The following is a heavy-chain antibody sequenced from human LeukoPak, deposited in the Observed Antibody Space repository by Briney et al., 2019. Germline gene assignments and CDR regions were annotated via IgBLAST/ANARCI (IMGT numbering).Heavy chain of an antibody. Sequence: ASVKVSCKFSGGTFINHIISWVRQAPGKGLEWMGGFDPEDGETIYAQKFQGRVTMTEDTSTDTAYMELSSLRSEDTAVYYCATRIDLDWGQGTLVTVSS. CDR1: GGTFINHI. J-gene: IGHJ4*02. D-gene: IGHD2/OR15-2a*01. V-gene: IGHV1-24*01. CDR3: ATRIDLD. CDR2: FDPEDGET.